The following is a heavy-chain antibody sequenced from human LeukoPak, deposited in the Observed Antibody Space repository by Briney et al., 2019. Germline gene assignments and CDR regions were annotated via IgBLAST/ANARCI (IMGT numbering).Heavy chain of an antibody. CDR2: ISSSSSYI. CDR1: GFTFSSYS. CDR3: ARAGGLNWFDP. J-gene: IGHJ5*02. V-gene: IGHV3-21*01. Sequence: PGGSLRLSCAASGFTFSSYSMNWVRQAPGKGLEWVSSISSSSSYIYYADSVKGRFTISRDNAKNSLYLQMTSLRAEDTAVYYCARAGGLNWFDPWGQGTLVTVSS. D-gene: IGHD3/OR15-3a*01.